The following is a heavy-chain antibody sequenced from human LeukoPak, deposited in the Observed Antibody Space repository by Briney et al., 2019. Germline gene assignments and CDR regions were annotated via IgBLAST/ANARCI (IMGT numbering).Heavy chain of an antibody. Sequence: SETLSLTCTVSGGSISSYYWSWIRQPPGKGLEWIGYIYTSGSTNYNPSLKSRVTISVDTSKNQFSLKLSSVTAADTAVYYCARRAATIDYYYYYYMDVWGKGTMVTVSS. CDR3: ARRAATIDYYYYYYMDV. V-gene: IGHV4-4*09. CDR2: IYTSGST. D-gene: IGHD5-12*01. J-gene: IGHJ6*03. CDR1: GGSISSYY.